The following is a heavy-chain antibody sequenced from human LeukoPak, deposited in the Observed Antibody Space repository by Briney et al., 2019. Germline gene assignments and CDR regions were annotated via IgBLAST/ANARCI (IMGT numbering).Heavy chain of an antibody. CDR1: GFTFSSYW. D-gene: IGHD4-23*01. Sequence: GGSLRLSCAASGFTFSSYWMNWVRQAPGKGLVWVSRIASDGSSTTYADSVKGRFSISRDNAKNTLYLQMNGLRVEDTAVYYCARGRPHGNDYWGQGTLVTVSS. J-gene: IGHJ4*02. CDR2: IASDGSST. CDR3: ARGRPHGNDY. V-gene: IGHV3-74*01.